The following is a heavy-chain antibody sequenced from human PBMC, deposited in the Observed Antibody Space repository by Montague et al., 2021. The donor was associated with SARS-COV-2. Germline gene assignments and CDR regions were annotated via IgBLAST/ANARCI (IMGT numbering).Heavy chain of an antibody. CDR1: GDSMTDSY. V-gene: IGHV4-59*08. J-gene: IGHJ1*01. D-gene: IGHD1-1*01. CDR3: TRLSLGWNTD. Sequence: SETLSLTCTVSGDSMTDSYWSWIRQPPGKGLEYIGYIYFSGSTNHNPSLKSRLTISVDTSKNQFSLKLSPVTAADTAVYFCTRLSLGWNTDWGQGTLVTVSS. CDR2: IYFSGST.